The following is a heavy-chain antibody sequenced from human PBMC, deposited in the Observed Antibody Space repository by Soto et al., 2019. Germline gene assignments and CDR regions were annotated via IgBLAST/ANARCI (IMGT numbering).Heavy chain of an antibody. V-gene: IGHV4-61*01. CDR3: ARDFAYFDS. J-gene: IGHJ4*02. Sequence: QVQLQESGPGLVKPSETLSLTCTVSGGSFKSGSYSWSWIRQPPGKGLEWIGYVYHTGRTSYNPSLQSRVSISMDTSKNQFSLKLDSVTAADTAVYFCARDFAYFDSWGQGTLVTVSS. CDR2: VYHTGRT. CDR1: GGSFKSGSYS. D-gene: IGHD3-3*01.